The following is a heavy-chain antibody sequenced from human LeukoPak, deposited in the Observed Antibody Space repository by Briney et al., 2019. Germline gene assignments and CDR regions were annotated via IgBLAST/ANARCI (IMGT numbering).Heavy chain of an antibody. D-gene: IGHD2-2*01. CDR1: GYTFTSYG. V-gene: IGHV1-18*01. Sequence: GASVKVSCKASGYTFTSYGISWVRQAPGQGLEWMGWISAYNGNTNYAQKLQGRVTITRNTSISTAYMELSSLRSEDTAVYYCARGPDIVVVPAAQYYYMDVWGKGTTVTVSS. CDR3: ARGPDIVVVPAAQYYYMDV. J-gene: IGHJ6*03. CDR2: ISAYNGNT.